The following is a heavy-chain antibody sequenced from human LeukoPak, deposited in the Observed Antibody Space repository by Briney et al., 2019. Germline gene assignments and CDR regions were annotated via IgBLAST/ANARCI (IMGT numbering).Heavy chain of an antibody. D-gene: IGHD1-14*01. CDR2: IYTSGST. CDR3: AREHRSRDAFDI. V-gene: IGHV4-4*07. CDR1: GGSISSYY. J-gene: IGHJ3*02. Sequence: SETLSLTCTVSGGSISSYYWSWIRQPAGKGLEWIGRIYTSGSTNYNPSLKSRVTMSVDTSKNQFSLKLSSVSAADTAAYYCAREHRSRDAFDIWGQGTMVTVSS.